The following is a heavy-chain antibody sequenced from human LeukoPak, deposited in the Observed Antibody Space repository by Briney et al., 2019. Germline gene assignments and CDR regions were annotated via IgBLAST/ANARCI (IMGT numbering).Heavy chain of an antibody. V-gene: IGHV1-2*02. CDR1: GYTFTGYY. CDR2: INPNSGGT. D-gene: IGHD3-10*01. CDR3: AREAVPYYYGSGSYFDTYFDY. Sequence: ASVKVSCKASGYTFTGYYMHWVRQAPGQGLEWMGWINPNSGGTNYAQKFQGRVTMTRDTSISTAYMELSRLRSEDTAVYYCAREAVPYYYGSGSYFDTYFDYWGQGTLVTVSS. J-gene: IGHJ4*02.